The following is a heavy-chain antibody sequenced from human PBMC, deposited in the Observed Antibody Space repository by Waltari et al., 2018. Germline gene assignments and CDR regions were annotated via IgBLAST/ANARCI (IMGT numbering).Heavy chain of an antibody. D-gene: IGHD7-27*01. V-gene: IGHV5-51*01. J-gene: IGHJ3*02. CDR2: IYPGASDT. CDR1: GYSFTSYW. CDR3: ATTLGMSDAFDI. Sequence: EVQLVQSGAEVKKPGESLKISCKGSGYSFTSYWIGWVRQTPGKGLEWVGIIYPGASDTRYMPSVQGQVTISADKAISTSYLQWGSLKASDTAMYYCATTLGMSDAFDIWGQGTMVTVSS.